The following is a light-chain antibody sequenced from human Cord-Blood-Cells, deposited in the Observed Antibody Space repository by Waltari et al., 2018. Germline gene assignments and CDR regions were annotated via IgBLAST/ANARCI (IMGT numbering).Light chain of an antibody. CDR1: SSHIGSNT. J-gene: IGLJ3*02. CDR2: RNN. Sequence: QSVLTQPPSASGTPGPRVTISCSGSSSHIGSNTLNWYQQLPGTAPKLLIYRNNQRPSGVPDRFSGSKSGTSASLAISRLQSEDEADYYCAAWDDSLNGWVFGGGTKLTVL. CDR3: AAWDDSLNGWV. V-gene: IGLV1-44*01.